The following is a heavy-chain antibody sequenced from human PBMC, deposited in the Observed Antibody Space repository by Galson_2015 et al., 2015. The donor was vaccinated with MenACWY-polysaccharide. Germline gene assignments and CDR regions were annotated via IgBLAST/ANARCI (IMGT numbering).Heavy chain of an antibody. J-gene: IGHJ3*02. CDR2: IQTVGSPK. Sequence: SLRLSCAASGLTFSSSGMHWVRQAPGKGLEWVAVIQTVGSPKAYADSVKGRFTISRDNSKNTLYLEMNSLRAEDTAVYYCARESSRIVFHAFDIWGQGTMVTVSS. CDR1: GLTFSSSG. CDR3: ARESSRIVFHAFDI. V-gene: IGHV3-33*01. D-gene: IGHD6-19*01.